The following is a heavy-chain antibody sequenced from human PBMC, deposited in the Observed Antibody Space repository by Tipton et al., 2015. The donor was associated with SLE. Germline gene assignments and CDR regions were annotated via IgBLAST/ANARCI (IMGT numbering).Heavy chain of an antibody. CDR1: GGSIGSYY. CDR3: ASLGSGYPWDFDY. J-gene: IGHJ4*02. CDR2: IYTSGST. Sequence: TLSLTCTVSGGSIGSYYWSWIRQPAGKGLEWIGRIYTSGSTNYNPSLKSRVTMSVDTSKNQFSLKLSSVTAADTAVYYCASLGSGYPWDFDYWGQGTLVTVSS. D-gene: IGHD3-22*01. V-gene: IGHV4-4*07.